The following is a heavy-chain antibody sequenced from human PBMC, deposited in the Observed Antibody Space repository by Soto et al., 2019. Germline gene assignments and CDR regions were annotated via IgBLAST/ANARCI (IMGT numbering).Heavy chain of an antibody. CDR1: GGSVSSGAYY. Sequence: SETLSLTCTVSGGSVSSGAYYWTWIRQRPGKGLERIGYIYYSGSTYYSPSLKSRLSISLDTSKNQFSLRLSSVTAADTAMYYCARARLRAVYAFDIWGQGTMVTVSS. V-gene: IGHV4-31*03. CDR2: IYYSGST. J-gene: IGHJ3*02. CDR3: ARARLRAVYAFDI. D-gene: IGHD5-12*01.